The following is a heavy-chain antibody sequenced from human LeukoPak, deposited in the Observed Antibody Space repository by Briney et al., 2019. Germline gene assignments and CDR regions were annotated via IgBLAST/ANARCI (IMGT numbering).Heavy chain of an antibody. Sequence: GGSLRLSCAASGFTFSDYYMSWIRQAPGKGLEWVSYISSSGSTIYYADSVKGRFTISRDNAKNSLYLQMNSLRAEDTAVYYCASFPTSLYVHSYGMDVWGQGTTVTVSS. D-gene: IGHD3-16*01. CDR3: ASFPTSLYVHSYGMDV. CDR2: ISSSGSTI. V-gene: IGHV3-11*01. J-gene: IGHJ6*02. CDR1: GFTFSDYY.